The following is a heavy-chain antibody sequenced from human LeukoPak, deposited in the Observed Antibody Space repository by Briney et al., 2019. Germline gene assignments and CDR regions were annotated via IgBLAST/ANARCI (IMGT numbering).Heavy chain of an antibody. CDR1: GYTFTSYA. CDR2: INAGNGNT. J-gene: IGHJ6*02. V-gene: IGHV1-3*01. CDR3: ARAEDGSSWYYYYYGMDV. D-gene: IGHD6-13*01. Sequence: ASVNVSCKASGYTFTSYAMHWVRQAPGQRLEWMGWINAGNGNTKYSQKFQGRVTITRDTSASTAYMELSSLRSEDTAVYCCARAEDGSSWYYYYYGMDVWGQGTTVTVSS.